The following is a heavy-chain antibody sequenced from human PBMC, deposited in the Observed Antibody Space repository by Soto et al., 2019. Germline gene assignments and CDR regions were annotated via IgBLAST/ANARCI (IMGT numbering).Heavy chain of an antibody. J-gene: IGHJ4*02. CDR3: ARHWGRTFDY. Sequence: SETLCLTCTVSGGSVSSGSYYWSWIRQPPGKGLEWIGYIYYSGSTNYNPSLKSRVTISVDTSKNQFSLKLSSVTAADTAVYCCARHWGRTFDYWGQGTLVTVSS. CDR2: IYYSGST. D-gene: IGHD7-27*01. V-gene: IGHV4-61*01. CDR1: GGSVSSGSYY.